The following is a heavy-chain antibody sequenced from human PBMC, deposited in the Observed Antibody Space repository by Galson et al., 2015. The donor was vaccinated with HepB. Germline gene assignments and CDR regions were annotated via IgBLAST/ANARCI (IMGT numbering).Heavy chain of an antibody. J-gene: IGHJ6*02. Sequence: SLRLSCAASGFTFSSYTMHWVRQAPGKGLEWVAVISYDGSNKYYADSVKGRFTISRDNSKNTVYLQMDSLRAEDTAVYYCARDGYCGSTSCPLEYYYYYYDMDVWGQGTTVTVSS. CDR3: ARDGYCGSTSCPLEYYYYYYDMDV. D-gene: IGHD2-2*01. CDR2: ISYDGSNK. CDR1: GFTFSSYT. V-gene: IGHV3-30-3*01.